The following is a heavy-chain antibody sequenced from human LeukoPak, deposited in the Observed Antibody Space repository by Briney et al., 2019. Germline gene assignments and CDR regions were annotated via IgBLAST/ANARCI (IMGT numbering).Heavy chain of an antibody. CDR3: AKKESIAAAGKGYYYDSSGYYYRD. D-gene: IGHD3-22*01. CDR2: ISGSGGST. J-gene: IGHJ4*02. Sequence: GGSLRLSCAASGFTFSSYAMSWVRQAPGKGLEWVSAISGSGGSTYYADSVKGRFTISRDNSKNTLYLQMNSLRAEDTAVYYCAKKESIAAAGKGYYYDSSGYYYRDWGQGTLVTVSS. V-gene: IGHV3-23*01. CDR1: GFTFSSYA.